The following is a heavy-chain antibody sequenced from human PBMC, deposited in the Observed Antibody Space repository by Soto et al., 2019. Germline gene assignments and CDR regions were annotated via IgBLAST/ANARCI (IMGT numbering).Heavy chain of an antibody. CDR3: PNEVGEGTTFSGYFDY. CDR2: ISGGGGST. J-gene: IGHJ4*02. CDR1: GFTFSSHG. V-gene: IGHV3-23*01. Sequence: GGSLRLSCTASGFTFSSHGMSWGRKAPGKGLEWVSVISGGGGSTYYANSVKGRFSISRDHSKNTLYLQRNSLRAEDTAVYYCPNEVGEGTTFSGYFDYWGPGTLVTVSS. D-gene: IGHD1-7*01.